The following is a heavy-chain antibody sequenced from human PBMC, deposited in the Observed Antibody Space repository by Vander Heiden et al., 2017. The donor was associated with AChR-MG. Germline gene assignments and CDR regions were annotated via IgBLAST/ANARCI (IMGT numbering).Heavy chain of an antibody. V-gene: IGHV4-34*01. J-gene: IGHJ4*02. CDR1: GGSFSGYY. D-gene: IGHD2-15*01. CDR2: INHSGST. CDR3: ARGLTRYCSGGSCYAGYFDY. Sequence: QLQLQQWRAGLLKPSETLSLTCAFYGGSFSGYYWGWIRQPPGKGLEWIGEINHSGSTNYNPSLKSQVTISVDTSKNQFSLKLSSVTAADTAVYYCARGLTRYCSGGSCYAGYFDYWGQGTLVTVSS.